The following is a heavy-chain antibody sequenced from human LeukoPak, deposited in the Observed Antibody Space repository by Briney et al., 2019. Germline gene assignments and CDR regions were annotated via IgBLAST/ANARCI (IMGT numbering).Heavy chain of an antibody. Sequence: GGSLRLSCAASGFTFSSYGMHWVRQAPGKGLEWVAVISYDGSNKYYADSVKGRFTISRDNSKNTLYLQMNSLRAEDTAVYYCAKDGWYSSSWSPYYYYGMDVWGQGTTVTVSS. V-gene: IGHV3-30*18. D-gene: IGHD6-13*01. J-gene: IGHJ6*02. CDR3: AKDGWYSSSWSPYYYYGMDV. CDR2: ISYDGSNK. CDR1: GFTFSSYG.